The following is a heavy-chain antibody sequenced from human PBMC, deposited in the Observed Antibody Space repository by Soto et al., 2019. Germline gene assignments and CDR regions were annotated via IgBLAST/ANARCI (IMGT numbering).Heavy chain of an antibody. D-gene: IGHD6-6*01. Sequence: SETLSLTCTVSGGSISSGGYYWSWIRQHPGKGLEWIGYIYYSGSTYYNPSLKSRVTISVDTSKNQFSLKLSSVTAADTAVYYCARYEYSSSSYYYYGMDVWGQGNTVTSP. V-gene: IGHV4-31*03. CDR3: ARYEYSSSSYYYYGMDV. CDR2: IYYSGST. CDR1: GGSISSGGYY. J-gene: IGHJ6*02.